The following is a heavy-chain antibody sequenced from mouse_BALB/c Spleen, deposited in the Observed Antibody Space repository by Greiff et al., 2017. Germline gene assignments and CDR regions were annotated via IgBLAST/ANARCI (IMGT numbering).Heavy chain of an antibody. D-gene: IGHD1-3*01. Sequence: VKLVESGPGLVAPSQSLSITCTVSGFSLTSYGVHWVRQPPGKGLEWLGVIWAGGSTNYNSALMSRLSISKDNSKSQVFLKMNSLQTDDTAMYYCARGNWYVRAMDYWGQGTSVTVSA. J-gene: IGHJ4*01. V-gene: IGHV2-9*02. CDR2: IWAGGST. CDR1: GFSLTSYG. CDR3: ARGNWYVRAMDY.